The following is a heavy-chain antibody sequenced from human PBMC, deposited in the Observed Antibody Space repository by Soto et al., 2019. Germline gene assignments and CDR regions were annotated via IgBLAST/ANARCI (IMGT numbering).Heavy chain of an antibody. CDR2: IYWDDDK. CDR3: AHTKDSGSYRIDFDY. Sequence: QITLKESGPTLVKPTQTLTLTCTFSGFSLSTSGVGVGWIRQPPGKALEWLALIYWDDDKRYSPSLKSRLTITKDTSKNHVVLTMTNMDPVDTATYYCAHTKDSGSYRIDFDYWGQGTLVTVSS. D-gene: IGHD1-26*01. CDR1: GFSLSTSGVG. V-gene: IGHV2-5*02. J-gene: IGHJ4*02.